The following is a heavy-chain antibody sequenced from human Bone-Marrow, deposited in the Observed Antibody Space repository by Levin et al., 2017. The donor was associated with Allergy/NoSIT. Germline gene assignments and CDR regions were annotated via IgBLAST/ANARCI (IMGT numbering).Heavy chain of an antibody. CDR3: ARDYGRP. CDR1: GFTVSSNY. Sequence: ETLSLTCAASGFTVSSNYMTWVRQAPGKGLEWVSVIYSGGSTYYADSVKGRFTISRDNSKNTLYLQMNSLRAEDTAVYYCARDYGRPWGQGTLVTVSS. CDR2: IYSGGST. V-gene: IGHV3-66*01. J-gene: IGHJ5*02. D-gene: IGHD1-14*01.